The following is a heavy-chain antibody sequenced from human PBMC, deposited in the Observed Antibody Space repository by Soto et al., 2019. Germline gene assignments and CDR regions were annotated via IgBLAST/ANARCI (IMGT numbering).Heavy chain of an antibody. D-gene: IGHD1-26*01. J-gene: IGHJ4*02. CDR2: INSVGSST. CDR1: GFTFSSYW. CDR3: AREGRRSGSYL. V-gene: IGHV3-74*01. Sequence: SCAASGFTFSSYWMHWVRQAPGKGLVWVSRINSVGSSTSYADSVKGRFTISRDNAKNTLYLQMNSLRAEDTAVYYCAREGRRSGSYLWGQGTLVTVSS.